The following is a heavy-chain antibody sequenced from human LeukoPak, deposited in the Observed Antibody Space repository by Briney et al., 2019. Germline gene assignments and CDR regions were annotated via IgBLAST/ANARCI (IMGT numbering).Heavy chain of an antibody. D-gene: IGHD6-13*01. CDR1: GGSFSGYY. V-gene: IGHV4-34*01. J-gene: IGHJ6*02. CDR3: ARHTKAIAAAGTSYYYGMDV. Sequence: SETLSLTCAVYGGSFSGYYWSWIRQPPGKGLEWIGSIYYSGSTYYNPSLKSRVTISVDTSKNQFSLKLSSVTAADTAVYYCARHTKAIAAAGTSYYYGMDVWGQGTTVTVSS. CDR2: IYYSGST.